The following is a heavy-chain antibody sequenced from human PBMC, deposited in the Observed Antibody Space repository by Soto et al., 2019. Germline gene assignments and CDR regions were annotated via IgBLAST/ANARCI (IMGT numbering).Heavy chain of an antibody. CDR3: ARDGGDGYNYLWDAFDI. V-gene: IGHV3-30-3*01. Sequence: QVQLVESGGGVVQPGRSLRLSCAASGFTFSSYAMHWVRQAPGKGLEWVAVISYDGSNKYYADSVKGRFTISRDNSKNPLYLQMNSLRAEDTAVYYCARDGGDGYNYLWDAFDIWGQGTMVTVSS. J-gene: IGHJ3*02. CDR1: GFTFSSYA. D-gene: IGHD5-12*01. CDR2: ISYDGSNK.